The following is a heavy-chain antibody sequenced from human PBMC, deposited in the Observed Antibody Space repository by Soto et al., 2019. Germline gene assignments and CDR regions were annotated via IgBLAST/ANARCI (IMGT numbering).Heavy chain of an antibody. D-gene: IGHD2-15*01. CDR3: ARSPRGIIVVVSTGFDS. V-gene: IGHV1-69*01. Sequence: QVQLVQSGSEVKKPGSLVKVSCTASGGSFDNHVFAWVRQAPGQGLEWLGQIIPAYGAPNYAQRFEGRLTITADESTSSAHMELSSLTSEDTAVYYCARSPRGIIVVVSTGFDSWGQGTRITVAS. J-gene: IGHJ4*02. CDR2: IIPAYGAP. CDR1: GGSFDNHV.